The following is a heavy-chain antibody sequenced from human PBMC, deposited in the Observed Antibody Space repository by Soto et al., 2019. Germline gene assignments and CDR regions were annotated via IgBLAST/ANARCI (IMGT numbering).Heavy chain of an antibody. CDR3: ARRAPFYYDSTLRGYYGMDV. Sequence: LGESLKISCKGSGYSFTSYWIGWVRQMPGKGLEWMGIIYPGDSDTRYSPSFQGQVTISADKSISTAYLQWSSLKASDTAMYYCARRAPFYYDSTLRGYYGMDVWGQGTTVTVSS. V-gene: IGHV5-51*01. J-gene: IGHJ6*02. CDR2: IYPGDSDT. CDR1: GYSFTSYW. D-gene: IGHD3-22*01.